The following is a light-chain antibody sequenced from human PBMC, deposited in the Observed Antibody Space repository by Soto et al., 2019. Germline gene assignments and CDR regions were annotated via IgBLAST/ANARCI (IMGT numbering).Light chain of an antibody. CDR3: QSYDTGLRGMI. CDR2: GNN. J-gene: IGLJ2*01. V-gene: IGLV1-40*01. CDR1: SSNIGADYN. Sequence: QSVLTQPPSVSGAPGQRVTISCTGTSSNIGADYNVHCYRQLPGTAPKLLIYGNNHRPSGVPDRFSGSKSGPSASLAITGLQTEDEADYYCQSYDTGLRGMIFGGGTKLTVL.